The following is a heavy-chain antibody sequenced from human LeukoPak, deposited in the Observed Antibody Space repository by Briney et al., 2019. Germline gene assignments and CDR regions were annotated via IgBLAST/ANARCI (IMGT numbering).Heavy chain of an antibody. CDR2: IYYSGST. D-gene: IGHD4-17*01. Sequence: SETLSLTCTVSGGSISSSSYYWGWIRQPPGKGLEWIGSIYYSGSTCYNPSLKSRVTISVDTSKNQFSLKLSSVTAADTAVYYCARGPKGDYYGDYRFWGQGTLVTVSS. CDR3: ARGPKGDYYGDYRF. CDR1: GGSISSSSYY. J-gene: IGHJ4*02. V-gene: IGHV4-39*07.